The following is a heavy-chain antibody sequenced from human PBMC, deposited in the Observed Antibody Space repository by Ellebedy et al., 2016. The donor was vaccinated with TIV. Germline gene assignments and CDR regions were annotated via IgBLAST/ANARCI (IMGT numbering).Heavy chain of an antibody. CDR2: IYYSGST. CDR1: SGSISSFY. Sequence: SETLSLTCTVSSGSISSFYWSWIRQPPGKGLEWIGYIYYSGSTNYNPSLKNLVTISVDTSKNQFSLKLRSVTAADTAVYYCARITMITYTFVHWGQGTLVTVSS. J-gene: IGHJ4*02. V-gene: IGHV4-59*12. D-gene: IGHD2-2*02. CDR3: ARITMITYTFVH.